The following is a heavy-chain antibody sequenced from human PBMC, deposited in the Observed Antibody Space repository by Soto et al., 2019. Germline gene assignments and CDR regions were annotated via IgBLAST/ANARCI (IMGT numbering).Heavy chain of an antibody. V-gene: IGHV3-15*01. CDR2: IKSKSDGGTI. CDR3: TTGPNLRPLAAFDI. J-gene: IGHJ3*02. CDR1: GFTFTNAW. Sequence: VQLVESGGGLVKPGGSLRLSCAASGFTFTNAWMTWVRQGPGKGLKWVGRIKSKSDGGTIDYAAPVKGRFTISRDDSKNTLYLQMNSLKTEDTAVYYCTTGPNLRPLAAFDIWGQGTVVTVSS.